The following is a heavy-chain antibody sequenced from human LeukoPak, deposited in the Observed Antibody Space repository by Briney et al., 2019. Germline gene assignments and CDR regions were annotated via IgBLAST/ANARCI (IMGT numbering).Heavy chain of an antibody. Sequence: PGGSLRLSCAASRFTFSSYGMNWVRQAPGKGLEWVSFISSSSTYVYYADSVKGRFTISRDNAKNSLYLQMNSLRAEDTAVYYCARDLRSSGYYAFDYWGQGTLVTVSS. J-gene: IGHJ4*02. CDR3: ARDLRSSGYYAFDY. D-gene: IGHD3-22*01. V-gene: IGHV3-21*01. CDR1: RFTFSSYG. CDR2: ISSSSTYV.